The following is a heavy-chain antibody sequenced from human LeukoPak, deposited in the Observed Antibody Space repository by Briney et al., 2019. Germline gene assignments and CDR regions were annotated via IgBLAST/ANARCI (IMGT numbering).Heavy chain of an antibody. CDR3: ARQSRDGSKTRGYYFDF. CDR1: GYIFTHYW. CDR2: IYPADSDT. J-gene: IGHJ4*02. D-gene: IGHD3-10*01. V-gene: IGHV5-51*01. Sequence: LGESLKIFCQAAGYIFTHYWIGWVRQMPRNGRESMVFIYPADSDTTYSPSFQGQVTISADKSINTVYLQWSSLKASDTAMYYCARQSRDGSKTRGYYFDFWGQGTLVTVSS.